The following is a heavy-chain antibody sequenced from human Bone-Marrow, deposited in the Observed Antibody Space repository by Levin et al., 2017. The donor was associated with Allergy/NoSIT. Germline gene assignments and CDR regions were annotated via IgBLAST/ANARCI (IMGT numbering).Heavy chain of an antibody. D-gene: IGHD1-1*01. CDR2: ISSDGVST. V-gene: IGHV3-43*01. CDR1: GFSIDKYT. CDR3: SRDILWGSGTIFGMDI. Sequence: GGSLRLSCAASGFSIDKYTMHWVRHTPEKGLEWVSLISSDGVSTVYADSVTGRFIISRDNNRNFLYLQMNSLRSEDTALYYCSRDILWGSGTIFGMDIWGQGTPVTVSS. J-gene: IGHJ6*02.